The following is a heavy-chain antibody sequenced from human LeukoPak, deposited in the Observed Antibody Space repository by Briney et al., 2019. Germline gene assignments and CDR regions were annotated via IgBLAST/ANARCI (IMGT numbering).Heavy chain of an antibody. CDR1: GFTFSSYW. D-gene: IGHD3-9*01. CDR2: IKQDGSEK. Sequence: GGYLRLSCAATGFTFSSYWMSWVRQAPGTGLEWVANIKQDGSEKYYVDSVKGRFTISRDNAKNSLYLQMNSLRAEDTAVYYCARELSNDILTGYSDAFDIWGQGTMVTVSS. CDR3: ARELSNDILTGYSDAFDI. V-gene: IGHV3-7*03. J-gene: IGHJ3*02.